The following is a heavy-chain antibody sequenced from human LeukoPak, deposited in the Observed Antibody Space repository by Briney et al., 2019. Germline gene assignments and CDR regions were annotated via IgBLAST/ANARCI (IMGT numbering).Heavy chain of an antibody. Sequence: SETLSLTCTVSGGSISSYYWSWIRQPPGKGLEWIGYIYYSGSTNYNPSLKSRVTISVDTSKNQFSLKLSSVTAADTAVYYCARGRYLDDSGSNWYFDLWGRGTLVTVSS. J-gene: IGHJ2*01. D-gene: IGHD3-22*01. CDR2: IYYSGST. CDR3: ARGRYLDDSGSNWYFDL. V-gene: IGHV4-59*01. CDR1: GGSISSYY.